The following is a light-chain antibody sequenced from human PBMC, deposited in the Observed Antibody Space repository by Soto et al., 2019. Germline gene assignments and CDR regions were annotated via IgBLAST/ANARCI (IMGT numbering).Light chain of an antibody. J-gene: IGKJ4*01. Sequence: DIQMTQSPSSLSACVGDRVTITCRSSQSISSYLNWYQPKPGQAPKLLIYAASSLQSGVPSRFSGSGSGTDFTLTISSLQPEDFATYYCQQSYSTPLSFGGGTKVEIK. CDR2: AAS. V-gene: IGKV1-39*01. CDR1: QSISSY. CDR3: QQSYSTPLS.